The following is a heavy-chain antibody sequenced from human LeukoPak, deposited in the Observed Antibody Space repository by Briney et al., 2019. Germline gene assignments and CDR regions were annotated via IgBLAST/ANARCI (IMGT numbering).Heavy chain of an antibody. D-gene: IGHD1-26*01. Sequence: SETLSLTCTVSGLSISANSWSWIRQPPGKGLEWIGSIYYSGSTYYNPSLKSRVTISVDTSKNHFSLKLRSVTAADTAVYYCAKHGELLSWFDPWGQGTQVTVSS. J-gene: IGHJ5*02. CDR2: IYYSGST. CDR1: GLSISANS. V-gene: IGHV4-59*05. CDR3: AKHGELLSWFDP.